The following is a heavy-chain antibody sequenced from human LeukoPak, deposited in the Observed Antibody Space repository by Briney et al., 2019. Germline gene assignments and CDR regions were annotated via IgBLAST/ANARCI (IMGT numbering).Heavy chain of an antibody. CDR1: GGSITGYY. CDR2: IYYSGST. V-gene: IGHV4-59*01. D-gene: IGHD2-2*01. J-gene: IGHJ6*03. CDR3: ARGPGTSTWYYYYMDV. Sequence: SETLSLTCTVSGGSITGYYLNWIRQPPGKGLEWIGYIYYSGSTNYNPSLKSRVTISVDTSKNQFSLKLSSVTAADTAVYYCARGPGTSTWYYYYMDVWGKGTTVTVSS.